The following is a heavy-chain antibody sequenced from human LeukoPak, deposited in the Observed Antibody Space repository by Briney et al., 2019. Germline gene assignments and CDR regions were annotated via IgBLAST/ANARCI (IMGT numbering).Heavy chain of an antibody. V-gene: IGHV4-34*01. J-gene: IGHJ5*02. CDR3: ARVGRSSSWYIGWFDP. Sequence: PSETLSLTCAVYGGSFSGYYWSWIRQPPGKGLEWIGEINHSGSTNYNPSLKSRVTISVDTSKNQFSLKLRSVTAADTAVYYCARVGRSSSWYIGWFDPWGQGTLVTVSS. D-gene: IGHD6-13*01. CDR2: INHSGST. CDR1: GGSFSGYY.